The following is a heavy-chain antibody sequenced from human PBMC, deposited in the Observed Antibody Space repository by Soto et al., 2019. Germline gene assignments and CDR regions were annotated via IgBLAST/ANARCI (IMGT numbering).Heavy chain of an antibody. Sequence: GGSLRLSCAASEFTFSTYSMNWVRQAPGKGLEWISYISSTSTNVYYADSVRGRFTISRDNAKNSLYLQMNSLRDEDTAMYYCARDSCRNTSCAANYWGQGTLVTVSS. CDR3: ARDSCRNTSCAANY. D-gene: IGHD2-2*01. CDR1: EFTFSTYS. CDR2: ISSTSTNV. J-gene: IGHJ4*02. V-gene: IGHV3-48*02.